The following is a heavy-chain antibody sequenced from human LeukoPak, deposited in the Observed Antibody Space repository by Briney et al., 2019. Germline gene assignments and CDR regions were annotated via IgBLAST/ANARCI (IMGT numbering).Heavy chain of an antibody. J-gene: IGHJ4*02. V-gene: IGHV4-59*01. CDR2: IYYSGST. CDR3: ARGGSSSGRIDY. Sequence: SETLSLTCTVSGGSISSYYWSWIRQPPGKGLEWIGYIYYSGSTNYNPSLRSRVTISVDTSKNQFSLKLSSVTAADTAVYYCARGGSSSGRIDYWGQGTLVTVSS. CDR1: GGSISSYY. D-gene: IGHD6-6*01.